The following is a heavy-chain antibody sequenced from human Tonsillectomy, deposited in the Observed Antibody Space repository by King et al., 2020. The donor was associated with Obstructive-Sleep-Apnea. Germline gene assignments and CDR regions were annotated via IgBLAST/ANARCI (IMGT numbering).Heavy chain of an antibody. CDR3: ARSGGYAHPRFDP. Sequence: VQLQESGPGLVKPSQTLSLTCTVSGVSISSGGDYWTWIRQHPGKGLEWIGYIYYNGDTYYNPSLKSQFTISVDTSKNQFSLKLSSVTAADTAVYYCARSGGYAHPRFDPWGQGTLVTVSS. CDR2: IYYNGDT. J-gene: IGHJ5*02. CDR1: GVSISSGGDY. V-gene: IGHV4-31*01. D-gene: IGHD5-18*01.